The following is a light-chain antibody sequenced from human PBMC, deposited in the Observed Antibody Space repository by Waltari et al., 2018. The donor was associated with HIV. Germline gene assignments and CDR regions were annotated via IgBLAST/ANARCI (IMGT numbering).Light chain of an antibody. Sequence: DIVLTQSPDSLPVSLGARATIKCKASRSVLYESNKKNYLGWYQQRPGQSPRLLIYWASIRPSGVPERFSGSGSGTDFVLTIDNLRAEDLAGYFCQQYYTDSMSFGQGTRLE. V-gene: IGKV4-1*01. J-gene: IGKJ5*01. CDR3: QQYYTDSMS. CDR2: WAS. CDR1: RSVLYESNKKNY.